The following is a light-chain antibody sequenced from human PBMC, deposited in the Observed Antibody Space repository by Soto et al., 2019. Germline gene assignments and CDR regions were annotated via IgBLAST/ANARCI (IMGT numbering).Light chain of an antibody. CDR1: QSVCSN. CDR2: RVS. J-gene: IGKJ1*01. V-gene: IGKV3-15*01. Sequence: EILMTQSPDTVSVSPGERVTLSCRASQSVCSNLAWYQQKPGQPPRLLMYRVSTRATGIPARFSGSGSGTDFTLTISSLQSEDIAVYSCQQYNNLPPWTFGQGTKVELK. CDR3: QQYNNLPPWT.